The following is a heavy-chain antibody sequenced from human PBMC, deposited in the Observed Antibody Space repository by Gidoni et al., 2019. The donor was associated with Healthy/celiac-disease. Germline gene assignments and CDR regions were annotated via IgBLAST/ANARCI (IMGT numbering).Heavy chain of an antibody. V-gene: IGHV3-23*01. CDR2: ISGSGGST. Sequence: EVQLLESGGGLVQPGGSLRLSCAASGFTFSSYAMSWVRQAPGKGLEWVSAISGSGGSTYYADSVKGRLTISRDNSKKTLYMQMNSLRAEDTAVYYCAKLRDGYNAHWGQGTLVTVSS. D-gene: IGHD5-12*01. CDR3: AKLRDGYNAH. CDR1: GFTFSSYA. J-gene: IGHJ4*02.